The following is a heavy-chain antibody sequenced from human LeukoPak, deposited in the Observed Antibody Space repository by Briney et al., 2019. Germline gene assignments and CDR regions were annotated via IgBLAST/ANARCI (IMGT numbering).Heavy chain of an antibody. D-gene: IGHD2-21*01. J-gene: IGHJ3*02. CDR1: GFSFSGSA. CDR2: IRSKANGYTT. Sequence: GGSLKLSCAASGFSFSGSAIHWVRQATGKGLEWVGRIRSKANGYTTAYGASLKGRFTISRDDSQNTAYLQIKGLKTEDTAMYYCTRLVVGDAFDIWGQGIMVTVSS. CDR3: TRLVVGDAFDI. V-gene: IGHV3-73*01.